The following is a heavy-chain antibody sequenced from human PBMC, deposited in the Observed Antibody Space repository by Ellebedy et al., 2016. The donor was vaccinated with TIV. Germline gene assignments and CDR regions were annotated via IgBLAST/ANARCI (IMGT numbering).Heavy chain of an antibody. D-gene: IGHD3-16*02. CDR1: GFTFSSYA. Sequence: GESLKISCAASGFTFSSYAMSWVRQAPVKGLEWVSSISSSGNYIYYADSVKGRFTISRDNAKNSLYLQMNSLRAEDTAVYYCARDLHYDYIWGSYRLNGMDVWGQGTTVTVSS. J-gene: IGHJ6*02. V-gene: IGHV3-21*01. CDR2: ISSSGNYI. CDR3: ARDLHYDYIWGSYRLNGMDV.